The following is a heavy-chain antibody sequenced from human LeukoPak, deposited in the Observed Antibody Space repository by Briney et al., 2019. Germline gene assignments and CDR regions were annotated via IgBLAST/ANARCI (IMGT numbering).Heavy chain of an antibody. CDR1: GGTFSSYA. Sequence: ASVKVSCKASGGTFSSYAISWVRQAPGQGLEWMGGIIPIFGTANYAQKFQGRVTITADESTSTAYMELSSLRSEDTAVYYCAGYYDILTGYINWGQGTLVTVSP. D-gene: IGHD3-9*01. CDR2: IIPIFGTA. J-gene: IGHJ4*02. V-gene: IGHV1-69*13. CDR3: AGYYDILTGYIN.